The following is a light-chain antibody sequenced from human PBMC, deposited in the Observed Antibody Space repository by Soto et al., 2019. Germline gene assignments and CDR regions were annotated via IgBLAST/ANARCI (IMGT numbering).Light chain of an antibody. Sequence: DIVMTQSPLSLPVTPGEPASISCRSSQSLLHSNGYNYLDWYLQKPGQSPQLLIYLGSNRASGVPDRFSGSGSDTDFTLKISRVEAEDVGVYYCMQALQTPTTFGPGTKVDIK. V-gene: IGKV2-28*01. J-gene: IGKJ3*01. CDR3: MQALQTPTT. CDR1: QSLLHSNGYNY. CDR2: LGS.